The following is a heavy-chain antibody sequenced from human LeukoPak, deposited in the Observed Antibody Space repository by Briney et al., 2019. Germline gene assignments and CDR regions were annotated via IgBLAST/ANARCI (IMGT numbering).Heavy chain of an antibody. CDR2: IYYSGST. Sequence: SETLSLTCTVSGGSISSYYWSWIRQPPGKGLERIGYIYYSGSTNYNPSLKSRVTISVDTSKNQFSLKLSSVTAADTAVYYCARDGYYDSSGYYHPAFDIWGQGTMVTVPS. D-gene: IGHD3-22*01. J-gene: IGHJ3*02. CDR1: GGSISSYY. V-gene: IGHV4-59*01. CDR3: ARDGYYDSSGYYHPAFDI.